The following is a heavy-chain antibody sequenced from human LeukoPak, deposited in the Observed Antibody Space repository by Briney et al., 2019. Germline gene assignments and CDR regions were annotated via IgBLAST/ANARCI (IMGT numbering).Heavy chain of an antibody. CDR3: ARDIGRYGVDWAFDI. J-gene: IGHJ3*02. D-gene: IGHD4-17*01. V-gene: IGHV1-2*02. CDR1: GYTFTGYY. Sequence: GASVKVSCKASGYTFTGYYMHWVRQAPGQGLEWMGWINPNSGGTNYAQKFQGRVTMTRDTSISTAYMELSRLRSDDTAVCYCARDIGRYGVDWAFDIWGQGTMVTVSS. CDR2: INPNSGGT.